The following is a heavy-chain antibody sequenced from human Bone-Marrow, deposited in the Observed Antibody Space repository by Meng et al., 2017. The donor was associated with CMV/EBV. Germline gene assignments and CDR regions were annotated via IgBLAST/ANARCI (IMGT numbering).Heavy chain of an antibody. CDR1: GGSFSGYY. V-gene: IGHV4-34*01. CDR3: ARVTGGIAAAGTLYYFDY. Sequence: SETLSLTCAVYGGSFSGYYWSWIRQPPGKGLEWIGEINHSGNTNYNPSLKSRVTISVDTSKNQFSLKLSSVTAADTAVYYCARVTGGIAAAGTLYYFDYWVQGTLVTVSS. D-gene: IGHD6-13*01. CDR2: INHSGNT. J-gene: IGHJ4*02.